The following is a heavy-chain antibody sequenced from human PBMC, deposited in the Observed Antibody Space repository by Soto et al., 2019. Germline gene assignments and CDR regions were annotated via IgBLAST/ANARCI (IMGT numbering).Heavy chain of an antibody. Sequence: SETLSLTCTVSGDSLNGYYWSWIRQSPGSGLEWIGYIYYYGTTNYNPTLKSRVTMPVDMSKNQFSLKLSSLTAADTAVYYCARMDNGATYQTFDSWGQGTLVTVSS. CDR2: IYYYGTT. J-gene: IGHJ4*02. D-gene: IGHD2-8*01. CDR1: GDSLNGYY. V-gene: IGHV4-59*08. CDR3: ARMDNGATYQTFDS.